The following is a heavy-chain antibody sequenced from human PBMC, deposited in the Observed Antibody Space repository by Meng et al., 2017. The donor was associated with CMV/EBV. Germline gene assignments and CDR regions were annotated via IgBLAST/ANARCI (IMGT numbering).Heavy chain of an antibody. CDR3: ATYRYYYYYGMDV. V-gene: IGHV3-74*01. Sequence: GESLKISCAASGFTFSSYWMHWVRQAPGKGLVWVSRINSDGSSTSYADSVKGRFTISRDNAKNTLYLQMNSLRAEDTAVYYCATYRYYYYYGMDVWGPGTTVTVSS. J-gene: IGHJ6*02. CDR1: GFTFSSYW. CDR2: INSDGSST. D-gene: IGHD4-11*01.